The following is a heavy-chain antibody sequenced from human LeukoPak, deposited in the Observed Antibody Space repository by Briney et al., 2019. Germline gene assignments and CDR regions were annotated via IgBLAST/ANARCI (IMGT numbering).Heavy chain of an antibody. Sequence: GESLKISCKGSGYSFTSYWIGWVRQMPGKGLEWMGIIYPGDSDTRYGPSFQGQVTISADKSISTAYLQWSSLKASDTAMYYCAVTMVRGVIIDGYFDYWGQGTLVTVPS. CDR2: IYPGDSDT. V-gene: IGHV5-51*01. J-gene: IGHJ4*02. D-gene: IGHD3-10*01. CDR1: GYSFTSYW. CDR3: AVTMVRGVIIDGYFDY.